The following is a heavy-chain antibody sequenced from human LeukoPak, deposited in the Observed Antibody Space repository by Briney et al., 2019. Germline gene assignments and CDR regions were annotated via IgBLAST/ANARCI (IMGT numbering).Heavy chain of an antibody. J-gene: IGHJ4*02. CDR2: ISGSGGST. D-gene: IGHD4-11*01. V-gene: IGHV3-23*01. Sequence: GGSLRLSCAASGFTFSSYAMSWVRQAPGKWLEWVSAISGSGGSTYYADSVKRRLTISRDNSKNTLYLQMNSLRAEDTAVYYCAKVGPTSQYYFDYWGQGTLVTVSS. CDR1: GFTFSSYA. CDR3: AKVGPTSQYYFDY.